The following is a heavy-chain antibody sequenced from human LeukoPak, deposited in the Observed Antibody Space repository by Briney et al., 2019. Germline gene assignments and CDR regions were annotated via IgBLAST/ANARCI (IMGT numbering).Heavy chain of an antibody. CDR1: GFTFSSYG. D-gene: IGHD4-17*01. CDR2: IWYDGSNK. J-gene: IGHJ3*02. Sequence: GGSLRLSCAASGFTFSSYGMHWVRQAPGKGLGWVAVIWYDGSNKYYADSVKGRFTISRDNSKNTLYLQMNSLRAEDTAVYYCARGLGDYGDYVAFDIWGQGTMVTVSS. CDR3: ARGLGDYGDYVAFDI. V-gene: IGHV3-33*01.